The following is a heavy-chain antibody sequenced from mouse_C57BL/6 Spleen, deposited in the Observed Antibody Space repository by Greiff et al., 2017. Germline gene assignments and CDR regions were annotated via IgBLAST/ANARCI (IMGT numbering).Heavy chain of an antibody. J-gene: IGHJ4*01. CDR2: ISYDGSN. Sequence: EVQLQESGPGLVKPSQSLSLTCSVTGYSITSGYYWNWIRQFPGNKLEWMGYISYDGSNNYNPSLKNRISITRDTSKNQFFLKLNSVTTEDTATYYCAGMGDWGQGTSVTVAS. V-gene: IGHV3-6*01. CDR3: AGMGD. CDR1: GYSITSGYY.